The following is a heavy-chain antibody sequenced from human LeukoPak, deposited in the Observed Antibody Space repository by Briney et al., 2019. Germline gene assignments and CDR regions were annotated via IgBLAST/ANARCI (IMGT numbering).Heavy chain of an antibody. J-gene: IGHJ5*02. D-gene: IGHD3-3*01. CDR3: ARDSITIFGVPGGWFDP. V-gene: IGHV4-30-4*08. Sequence: SQTLSLTCTVSGGSISSGDYHWSWIRQPPGKGLEWIGYIYYSGSTYYNPSLKSRVTISVDTSKNQFSLKLSSVTAADTAVYHCARDSITIFGVPGGWFDPWGQGTLVTVSS. CDR1: GGSISSGDYH. CDR2: IYYSGST.